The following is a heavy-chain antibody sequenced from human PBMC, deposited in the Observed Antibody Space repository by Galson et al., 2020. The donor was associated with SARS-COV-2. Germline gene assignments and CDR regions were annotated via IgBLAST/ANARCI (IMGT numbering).Heavy chain of an antibody. CDR2: ISGSGGST. CDR3: AKPKGGYDFRSGYPCDY. D-gene: IGHD3-3*01. V-gene: IGHV3-23*01. CDR1: GFTFRSNA. Sequence: GEPLNISCAPSGFTFRSNAMTWVRQAPGKGLEWVSSISGSGGSTSYADPLKGRFTISRNNSKNTLFLQRSSLRAEDTAVYYCAKPKGGYDFRSGYPCDYWGQGTLVTVSS. J-gene: IGHJ4*02.